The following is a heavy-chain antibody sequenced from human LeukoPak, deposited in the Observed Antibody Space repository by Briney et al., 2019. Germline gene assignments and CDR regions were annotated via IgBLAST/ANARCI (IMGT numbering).Heavy chain of an antibody. J-gene: IGHJ3*02. V-gene: IGHV3-7*05. CDR2: IKQKGREQ. Sequence: GGPLRFSCAASGLTLSSNWMSGVRQAPGKGVEGVTNIKQKGREQYYVDSVKGRFTISRDNAKNSLFLQMNSLRGGDTAVYYCAKAGWYSSKSYATYDDAIDIWGQGTLVTVSS. CDR1: GLTLSSNW. CDR3: AKAGWYSSKSYATYDDAIDI. D-gene: IGHD6-13*01.